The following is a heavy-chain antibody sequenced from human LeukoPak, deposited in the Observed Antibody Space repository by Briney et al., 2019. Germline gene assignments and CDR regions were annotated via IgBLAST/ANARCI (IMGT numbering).Heavy chain of an antibody. J-gene: IGHJ4*02. V-gene: IGHV4-59*08. CDR3: ARGGSYGVY. CDR2: IYYNGNT. D-gene: IGHD1-26*01. Sequence: SETLSLTCTVSGGSVINYFWSWIRQPPGRGLEWIGNIYYNGNTNYNPSLKSRVTISVDTSKNQFSLNMRSVNAADTAVYYCARGGSYGVYWGRGTLVTVSS. CDR1: GGSVINYF.